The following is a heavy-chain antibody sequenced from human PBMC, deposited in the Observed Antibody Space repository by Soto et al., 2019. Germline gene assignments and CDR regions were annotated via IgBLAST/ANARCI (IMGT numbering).Heavy chain of an antibody. Sequence: SETLSLTCAVSGGSISSSNWWSWVRQPPGKGLEWIGEIYHSGSTNYNPSLKSRVTISVDKSKNQFSLKLSSVTAADTAVYYCARDTVPAASMLYYYYGMDVWGQGTTVTVSS. J-gene: IGHJ6*02. V-gene: IGHV4-4*02. CDR1: GGSISSSNW. CDR3: ARDTVPAASMLYYYYGMDV. CDR2: IYHSGST. D-gene: IGHD2-2*01.